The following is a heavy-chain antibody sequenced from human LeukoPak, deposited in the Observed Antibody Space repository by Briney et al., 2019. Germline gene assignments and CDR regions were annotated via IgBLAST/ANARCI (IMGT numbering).Heavy chain of an antibody. Sequence: WETLSLTCAVSGGSFSGYYLSWIRQPPGQGLEWSGEISHSGSTNYNPSLNSRVTISVDPSKNQFCLKLSSVTVADTAVYYCARGAAKRWFEPWRQETLDTVS. V-gene: IGHV4-34*01. CDR2: ISHSGST. CDR1: GGSFSGYY. CDR3: ARGAAKRWFEP. D-gene: IGHD6-25*01. J-gene: IGHJ5*02.